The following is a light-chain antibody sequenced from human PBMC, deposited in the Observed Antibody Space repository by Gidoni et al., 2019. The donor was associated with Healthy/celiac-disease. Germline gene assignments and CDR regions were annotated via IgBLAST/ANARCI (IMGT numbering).Light chain of an antibody. CDR2: WAS. CDR1: QSVLYSSNNKNY. V-gene: IGKV4-1*01. J-gene: IGKJ1*01. Sequence: DIVMTQSPDSLAVSLAERATINCKSSQSVLYSSNNKNYLAWYQQKPGHPPKLLIYWASTRESGVPDRFSGSGSGTDFTLTISSLQAEDVAVYYCQQYYSTPVTFGQGTKVEIK. CDR3: QQYYSTPVT.